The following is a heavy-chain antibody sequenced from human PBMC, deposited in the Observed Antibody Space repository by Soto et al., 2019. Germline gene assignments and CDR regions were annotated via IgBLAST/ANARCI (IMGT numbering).Heavy chain of an antibody. V-gene: IGHV3-30*18. J-gene: IGHJ4*02. Sequence: QVQLVESGGGVVQPGRSLRLSCAASGFTFSHYAMHWVRQAPGKGLEWVALMSYDGSNEYYADSVKGRFTISRDNSKKTRYLQRNSMRAEDTAVYYFAKDGSHNFDYWGQGTLVTVSS. CDR1: GFTFSHYA. D-gene: IGHD1-26*01. CDR3: AKDGSHNFDY. CDR2: MSYDGSNE.